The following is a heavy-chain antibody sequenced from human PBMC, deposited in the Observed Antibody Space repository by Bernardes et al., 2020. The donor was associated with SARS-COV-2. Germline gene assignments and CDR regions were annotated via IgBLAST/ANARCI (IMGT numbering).Heavy chain of an antibody. J-gene: IGHJ6*02. D-gene: IGHD4-17*01. CDR1: GGSFSGYY. CDR2: INHSGST. V-gene: IGHV4-34*01. Sequence: SETLSLTCAVYGGSFSGYYWSWIRQPPGKGLEWIGEINHSGSTNYNPSLKSRVTISVDTSKNQFSLKLSSVTAADTAVYYCARGRHDYGGNSGYYYGMDVWGQGTTVTVSS. CDR3: ARGRHDYGGNSGYYYGMDV.